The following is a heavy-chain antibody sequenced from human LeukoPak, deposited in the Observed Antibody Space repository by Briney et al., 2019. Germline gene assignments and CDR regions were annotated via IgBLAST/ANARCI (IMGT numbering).Heavy chain of an antibody. CDR3: ARVEGYSGSYYWFDP. V-gene: IGHV3-21*01. J-gene: IGHJ5*02. CDR1: GFTFRSYS. CDR2: ISSTSSYI. D-gene: IGHD1-26*01. Sequence: NAGGSLRLSCAASGFTFRSYSMNWVRQAPGKGLEWVSSISSTSSYIYYADSVKGRFTISRDNAKNSLYLQMNSLRAEDTAVYYCARVEGYSGSYYWFDPWGQGTLVTVSS.